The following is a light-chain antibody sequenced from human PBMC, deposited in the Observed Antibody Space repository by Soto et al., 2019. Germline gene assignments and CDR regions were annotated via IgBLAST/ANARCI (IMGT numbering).Light chain of an antibody. Sequence: QSVLTQPPSVSGAPGQRVTISCTGSNSNIEAGFDVHWYQQFPGTAPKLLIYRNNQRPSGVPDRFSGSKSGTSASLAITGLQAEDEADYYCQSFWVFGGGTKLTVL. V-gene: IGLV1-40*01. CDR3: QSFWV. J-gene: IGLJ2*01. CDR2: RNN. CDR1: NSNIEAGFD.